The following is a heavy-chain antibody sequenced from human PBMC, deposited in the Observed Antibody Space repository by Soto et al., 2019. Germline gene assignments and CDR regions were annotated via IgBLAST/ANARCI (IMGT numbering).Heavy chain of an antibody. V-gene: IGHV3-23*01. Sequence: GGSLRLSCAASGFPFRSYVMSWVRQAPGKGLEWVSTISGGGGSTYYADSVKGRFTISRDNSKNTLYLQINSLRAEDTAVYYCAKDKVRGVIRYYYYYMDVWGKGTTVTVSS. CDR1: GFPFRSYV. J-gene: IGHJ6*03. CDR2: ISGGGGST. CDR3: AKDKVRGVIRYYYYYMDV. D-gene: IGHD3-10*01.